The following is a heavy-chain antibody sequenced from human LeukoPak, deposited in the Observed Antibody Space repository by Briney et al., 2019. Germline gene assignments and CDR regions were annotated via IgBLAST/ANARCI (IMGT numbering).Heavy chain of an antibody. V-gene: IGHV4-59*10. CDR1: GGSFSGYY. CDR3: ARGRNYYDSRTGAFDI. J-gene: IGHJ3*02. Sequence: SETLSLTCAVYGGSFSGYYWSWIRQPPGKGLEWIGRIYTSGSTNYNPSLKSRVTMSVDTSKNQFSLKLSSVTAADTAVYYCARGRNYYDSRTGAFDIWGQGTMVTVSS. CDR2: IYTSGST. D-gene: IGHD3-22*01.